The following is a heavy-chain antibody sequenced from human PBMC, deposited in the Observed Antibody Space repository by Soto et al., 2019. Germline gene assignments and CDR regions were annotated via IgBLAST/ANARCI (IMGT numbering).Heavy chain of an antibody. CDR2: STHTGNT. J-gene: IGHJ4*02. Sequence: ASLKVSCKTSGYAFPHYVINWVRQAPGHGLEWMGFSTHTGNTNYAQNFQGRVVLTTDTSTSTAYMEVTSLRSDDTAVYYCARSGEHPLDYWGQGTPVTVSS. CDR3: ARSGEHPLDY. CDR1: GYAFPHYV. V-gene: IGHV1-18*01. D-gene: IGHD1-26*01.